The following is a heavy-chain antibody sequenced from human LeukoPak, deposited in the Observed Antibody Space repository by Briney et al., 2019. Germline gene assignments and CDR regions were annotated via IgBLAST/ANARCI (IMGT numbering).Heavy chain of an antibody. CDR3: ARYGEGGGPFDY. CDR2: IYYSGST. Sequence: SSETLSLTCTVSGGSISNYYWSWIRQPPGKGLEWIGYIYYSGSTNYNPSPKSRVTISVDTSKNQFSLKLSSVTAADTAVYYCARYGEGGGPFDYWGQGTLVTVSS. J-gene: IGHJ4*02. V-gene: IGHV4-59*01. CDR1: GGSISNYY. D-gene: IGHD1-26*01.